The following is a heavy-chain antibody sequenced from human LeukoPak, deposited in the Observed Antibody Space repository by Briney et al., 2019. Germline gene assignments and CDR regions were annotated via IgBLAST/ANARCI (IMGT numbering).Heavy chain of an antibody. V-gene: IGHV3-23*01. Sequence: GGSLRLSCAASGFTFSSYAMSWVRQAPGKGLEWVSAISGSGGSTYYADSVKGRFTISRDNSKNTLYLQMNSLRAEDTAVYYCARDRRGIQLWTNYYYYGMDVWGQGTTVTVSS. D-gene: IGHD5-18*01. CDR3: ARDRRGIQLWTNYYYYGMDV. J-gene: IGHJ6*02. CDR1: GFTFSSYA. CDR2: ISGSGGST.